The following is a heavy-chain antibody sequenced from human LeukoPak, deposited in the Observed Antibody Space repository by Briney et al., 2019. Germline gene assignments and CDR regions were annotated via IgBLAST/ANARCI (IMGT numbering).Heavy chain of an antibody. J-gene: IGHJ5*02. CDR3: AKGDTS. CDR2: IRYDGSDK. Sequence: GGSLRLSRAASGFNFTNYDMHWVRQAPGKGLEWVAFIRYDGSDKYYADSVKGRFTISRDNSKNTLYLQMSGLRTEDTAVYYCAKGDTSWGQGTLVTVSS. CDR1: GFNFTNYD. V-gene: IGHV3-30*02. D-gene: IGHD2-21*02.